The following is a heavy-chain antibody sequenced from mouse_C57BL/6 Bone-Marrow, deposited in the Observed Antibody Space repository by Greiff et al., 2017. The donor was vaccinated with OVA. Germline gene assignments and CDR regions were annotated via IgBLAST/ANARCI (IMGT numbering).Heavy chain of an antibody. D-gene: IGHD1-1*01. V-gene: IGHV1-55*01. CDR3: ARRGYGSSSWLAY. Sequence: QVQLQQPGAELVKPGASVKMSCKASGYTFTSYWITWVKQRPGQGLEWIGDIYPGSGSTNYNEKFKSKATLTVDTSSSTAYMQLSSLTSEDSAVYSCARRGYGSSSWLAYWGQGTLVTVSA. J-gene: IGHJ3*01. CDR2: IYPGSGST. CDR1: GYTFTSYW.